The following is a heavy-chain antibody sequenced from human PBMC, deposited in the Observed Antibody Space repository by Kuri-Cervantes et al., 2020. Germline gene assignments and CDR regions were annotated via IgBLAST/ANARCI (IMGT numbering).Heavy chain of an antibody. J-gene: IGHJ4*02. Sequence: SETLSLTCAVYGGSFSCYYWSWIRQPPGKGLEWIGEINHSGSTNYNPSLKSRVTISVDTSKNQFSLKLSSVTAADTAVYYCARTKGTGDSARLDFDYWGQGTLVTVSS. D-gene: IGHD7-27*01. CDR1: GGSFSCYY. CDR2: INHSGST. V-gene: IGHV4-34*01. CDR3: ARTKGTGDSARLDFDY.